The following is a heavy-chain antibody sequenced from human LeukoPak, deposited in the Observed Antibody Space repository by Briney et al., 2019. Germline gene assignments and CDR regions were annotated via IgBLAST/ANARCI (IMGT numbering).Heavy chain of an antibody. J-gene: IGHJ4*02. CDR2: ILPDGSQK. D-gene: IGHD6-13*01. CDR1: DFTFSFYW. Sequence: GGSLRLSCVDSDFTFSFYWMTWVRQAPGKGLEWVANILPDGSQKYYVDSVKGRFTISRDNPKNSLYLQINSLRAEDTAVYYCGRLAHNAWYAIDYWGQGTLVTVSS. CDR3: GRLAHNAWYAIDY. V-gene: IGHV3-7*01.